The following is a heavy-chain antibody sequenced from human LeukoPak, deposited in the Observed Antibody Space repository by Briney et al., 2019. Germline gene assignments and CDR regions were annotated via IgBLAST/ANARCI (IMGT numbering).Heavy chain of an antibody. Sequence: SQTLSLTCGISGNSVSSSSAAWNWIRQSPSRGLEWLGRTYYRSKWYNDYAVSVKSRITINPDTSKNQFSLQLNSVTPEDTAVYYCARGGEDPPDAFDIWGQGTMVTVSS. J-gene: IGHJ3*02. CDR1: GNSVSSSSAA. D-gene: IGHD2-21*01. CDR2: TYYRSKWYN. V-gene: IGHV6-1*01. CDR3: ARGGEDPPDAFDI.